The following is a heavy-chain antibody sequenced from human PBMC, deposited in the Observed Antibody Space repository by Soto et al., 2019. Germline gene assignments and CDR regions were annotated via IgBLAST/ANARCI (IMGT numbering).Heavy chain of an antibody. J-gene: IGHJ4*02. CDR1: GFSLSSTRMA. Sequence: QITLKESGPTLVKPTQTLTLTCTFSGFSLSSTRMAVGWIRQPPGKALEWLALLYWDDDKRYSPFLKSRLTIPKDTSKNPVALTMSNMDPVDMSRYYGAHIVVSGLGYYFDYWGQGTLVTVSS. CDR3: AHIVVSGLGYYFDY. D-gene: IGHD6-19*01. V-gene: IGHV2-5*02. CDR2: LYWDDDK.